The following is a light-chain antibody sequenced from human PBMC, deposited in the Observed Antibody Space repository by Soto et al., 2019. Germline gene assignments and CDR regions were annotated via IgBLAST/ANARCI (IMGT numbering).Light chain of an antibody. Sequence: QSVLTQPASVSGSPGQSITISCTGTSSDIGSYNYVSWYQQHPGKAPKLMIYEVSHRPSGVSHRFSGSKSGNTASLTISGLQAEDEADYYCDSYTSSSTLVFGGGTKLTVL. J-gene: IGLJ3*02. CDR1: SSDIGSYNY. CDR2: EVS. CDR3: DSYTSSSTLV. V-gene: IGLV2-14*01.